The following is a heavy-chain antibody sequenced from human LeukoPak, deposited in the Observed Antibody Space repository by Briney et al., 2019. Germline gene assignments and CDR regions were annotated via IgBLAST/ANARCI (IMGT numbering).Heavy chain of an antibody. CDR1: EFTFSNYA. Sequence: GGSQRLSCAASEFTFSNYAMSWVRQAPGKGLEWVSVISGNGGSTYYADYVKGRFTISRDNSKNTLYLQMNSLRAEDTAVYYCASYCSGGSCSRFDPWGQGTLVTVSS. CDR2: ISGNGGST. V-gene: IGHV3-23*01. CDR3: ASYCSGGSCSRFDP. J-gene: IGHJ5*02. D-gene: IGHD2-15*01.